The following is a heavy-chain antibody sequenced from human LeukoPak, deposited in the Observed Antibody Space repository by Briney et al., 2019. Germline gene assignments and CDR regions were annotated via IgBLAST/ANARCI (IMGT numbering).Heavy chain of an antibody. CDR2: ITDSGEST. V-gene: IGHV3-23*01. CDR1: GFTFSSYA. CDR3: AKFYVAV. J-gene: IGHJ6*03. Sequence: GGSLRLSCAASGFTFSSYAMSWVRQAPGKGLVWVSGITDSGESTYYANFAKGRCTISRDNSNNSLYLQMNSLRAEDTAVYYCAKFYVAVCGKGTTVGVSS.